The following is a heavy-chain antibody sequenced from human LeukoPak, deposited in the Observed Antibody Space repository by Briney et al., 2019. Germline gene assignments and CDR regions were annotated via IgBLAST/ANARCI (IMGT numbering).Heavy chain of an antibody. D-gene: IGHD3-16*02. J-gene: IGHJ4*02. CDR3: ARVKAYNDYVWGSYRTSWVFDY. V-gene: IGHV3-48*01. Sequence: PGGSLRLSCAASGFTFSSYGMSWVRQAPGKGLEWVSYISSGSGNIYYADSVKGRFTISRDNAKTSLYLQMNSLRAEDTAVYYCARVKAYNDYVWGSYRTSWVFDYWGQGTLVTVSS. CDR2: ISSGSGNI. CDR1: GFTFSSYG.